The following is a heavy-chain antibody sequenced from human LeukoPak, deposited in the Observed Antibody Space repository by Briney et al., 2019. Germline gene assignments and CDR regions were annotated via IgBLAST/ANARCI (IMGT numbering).Heavy chain of an antibody. CDR2: IIPIFGSA. J-gene: IGHJ6*03. Sequence: ASVKVSCKASGGTFSSYAISWVRQAPGQGLEWMGGIIPIFGSANYAQKFRGRVTITADESTSTAYMELSSLRSEDTAVYFCARGVSSGTYYKSHYYYYMDVWGKGTSVTISS. CDR1: GGTFSSYA. CDR3: ARGVSSGTYYKSHYYYYMDV. V-gene: IGHV1-69*13. D-gene: IGHD3-10*01.